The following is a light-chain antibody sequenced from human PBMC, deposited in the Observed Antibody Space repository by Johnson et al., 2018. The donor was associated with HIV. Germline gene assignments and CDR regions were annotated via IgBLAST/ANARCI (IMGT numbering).Light chain of an antibody. CDR3: GTWDASLSAGGV. V-gene: IGLV1-51*01. J-gene: IGLJ1*01. CDR1: SYDVRNNY. CDR2: DNN. Sequence: QSVLTQPPSVSAAPGQKVTISCSGNSYDVRNNYVSCHQQFPGTAPKFLFYDNNKRPSGIPDRFSGSKSGTSATLGITGLQTGDEADYYCGTWDASLSAGGVFGTGTKVTVL.